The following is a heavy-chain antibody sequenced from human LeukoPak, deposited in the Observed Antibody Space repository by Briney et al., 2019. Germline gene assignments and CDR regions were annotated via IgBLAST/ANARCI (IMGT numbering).Heavy chain of an antibody. CDR1: GGSISSYY. V-gene: IGHV4-59*01. J-gene: IGHJ4*02. CDR3: ARARLDSSGRFDY. D-gene: IGHD3-22*01. Sequence: SETLSLTCTVSGGSISSYYWSWIREPPGKGLEWIGYTYYGGSTDYNPSLKSRVTISKDTSKTQFSLRLSSVTAADTAVYYCARARLDSSGRFDYWGQGTLVTVSS. CDR2: TYYGGST.